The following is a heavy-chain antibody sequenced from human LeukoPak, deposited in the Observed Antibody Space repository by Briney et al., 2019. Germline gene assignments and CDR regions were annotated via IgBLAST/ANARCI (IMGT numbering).Heavy chain of an antibody. V-gene: IGHV3-53*01. CDR2: IYSGGST. CDR3: ARGGYRAGGGYSYGYYFDY. D-gene: IGHD5-18*01. J-gene: IGHJ4*02. CDR1: GFTVSSNY. Sequence: GGSLRLSCAASGFTVSSNYMSWVRQAPGKGLEWASVIYSGGSTYYADSVKGRFTISRDNSKNTLYLQMNSLRAEDTAVYYCARGGYRAGGGYSYGYYFDYWGQGTLVTVSS.